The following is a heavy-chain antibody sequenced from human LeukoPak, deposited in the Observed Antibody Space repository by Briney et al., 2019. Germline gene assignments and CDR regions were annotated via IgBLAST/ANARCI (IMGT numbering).Heavy chain of an antibody. J-gene: IGHJ4*02. Sequence: ASVKVSCKASGYTFSSHDINWLRQATGQGLEWMGWMNRNSGNTGSAPKFQGRVTMTSDTSISTAYMELSSLRSEDTAVYYCARGGNDCRSSSCYLNWGQGTLVTVSS. V-gene: IGHV1-8*01. CDR3: ARGGNDCRSSSCYLN. D-gene: IGHD2-2*01. CDR1: GYTFSSHD. CDR2: MNRNSGNT.